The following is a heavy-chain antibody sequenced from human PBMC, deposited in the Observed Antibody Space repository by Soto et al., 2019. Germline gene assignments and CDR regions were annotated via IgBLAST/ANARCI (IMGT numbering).Heavy chain of an antibody. V-gene: IGHV3-30*18. CDR1: GFTFSSYG. J-gene: IGHJ5*02. Sequence: PGGSLRLSCAASGFTFSSYGMHWVRQAPGKGLEWVAVISYDGSNKYYADSVKGRFTISRDNSKNTLYLQMNSLRAEDTAVYYCAKDLLDGPTNFDPWGQGTWSPSPQ. CDR2: ISYDGSNK. CDR3: AKDLLDGPTNFDP.